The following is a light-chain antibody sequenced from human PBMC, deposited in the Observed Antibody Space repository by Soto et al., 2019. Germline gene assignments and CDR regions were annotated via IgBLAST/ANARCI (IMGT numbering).Light chain of an antibody. Sequence: EIALTQSPATLSLSPGESATLSCRASQSVGTFLAWYQHKPGQAPRLLILDASTRATGVPPRFSGSKSGTDFTLTISRLEPEDFAVYYCQQRRTWPLTFGGGTKVDI. V-gene: IGKV3-11*01. CDR3: QQRRTWPLT. CDR2: DAS. CDR1: QSVGTF. J-gene: IGKJ4*01.